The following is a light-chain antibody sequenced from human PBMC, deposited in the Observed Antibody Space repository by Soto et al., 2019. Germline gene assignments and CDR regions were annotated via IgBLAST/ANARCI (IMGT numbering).Light chain of an antibody. CDR2: DVS. CDR1: SSDIGAYNS. Sequence: QSALTQPASVSASPGQSITISCTGTSSDIGAYNSVSWYQQHPGKAPQLMIYDVSYRPSGISSRFSGSKSGNTASLTISGLQADDEANYYCSSYTSTSTRVFGGGTKVTVL. CDR3: SSYTSTSTRV. V-gene: IGLV2-14*01. J-gene: IGLJ2*01.